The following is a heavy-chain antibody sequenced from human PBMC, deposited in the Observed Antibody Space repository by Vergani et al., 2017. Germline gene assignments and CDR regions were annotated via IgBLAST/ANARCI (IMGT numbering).Heavy chain of an antibody. D-gene: IGHD3-16*01. Sequence: QVQLVESGGGVVQRGGSLRLSCATSGFTLSNYDMQWIRQGPVKGLEFVACIQFDGSNQYYADSVKGRFTLSRDFSKNTLYLQMNSLRTDDTATYYCAKHFRGWGIDYWGQGTQVIVSS. CDR3: AKHFRGWGIDY. V-gene: IGHV3-30*02. J-gene: IGHJ4*02. CDR1: GFTLSNYD. CDR2: IQFDGSNQ.